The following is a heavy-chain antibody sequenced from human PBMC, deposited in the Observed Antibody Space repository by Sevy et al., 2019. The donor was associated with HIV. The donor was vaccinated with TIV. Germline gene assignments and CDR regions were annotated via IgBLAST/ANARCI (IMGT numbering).Heavy chain of an antibody. D-gene: IGHD3-22*01. V-gene: IGHV3-7*03. CDR1: GFTFSSYW. CDR3: AAGTYCYDGGGYYHGAFDL. Sequence: GGSLRLSCVASSGFTFSSYWKSWVRPPAGEGLEWVANIKHDGRVKYYVGSVRGRFAISRDNAKNSLYLQIKTLRDDDTALDYCAAGTYCYDGGGYYHGAFDLWGQGTMVTVSS. CDR2: IKHDGRVK. J-gene: IGHJ3*01.